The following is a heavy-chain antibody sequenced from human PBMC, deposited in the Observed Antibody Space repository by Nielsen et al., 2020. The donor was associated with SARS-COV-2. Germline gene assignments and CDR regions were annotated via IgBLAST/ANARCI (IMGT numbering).Heavy chain of an antibody. CDR3: TRVNPTSGSWFDAFDI. D-gene: IGHD6-25*01. Sequence: GGSLRLSCAASGFTFSGSTMHWVRQASGKGLEWVGRIRSKANSYATGFAASVKGRFIISRDDSKNTAYLLMNSLKIDDTAVYYCTRVNPTSGSWFDAFDIWGQGTLVTVSS. CDR2: IRSKANSYAT. CDR1: GFTFSGST. V-gene: IGHV3-73*01. J-gene: IGHJ3*02.